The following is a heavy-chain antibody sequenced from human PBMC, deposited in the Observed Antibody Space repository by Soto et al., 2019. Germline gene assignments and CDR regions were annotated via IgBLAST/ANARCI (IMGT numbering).Heavy chain of an antibody. CDR1: GYTFTGYY. D-gene: IGHD2-2*01. Sequence: GASVKVSCKASGYTFTGYYMHWVRQAPGQGLEWMGWINPNSGGTNYAQKFQGRVTMTRDTSISTAYMELSRLRSDDTAVYYCAASVGYCSSTSCYGVYNWFDPWGQGTLVTV. V-gene: IGHV1-2*02. J-gene: IGHJ5*02. CDR3: AASVGYCSSTSCYGVYNWFDP. CDR2: INPNSGGT.